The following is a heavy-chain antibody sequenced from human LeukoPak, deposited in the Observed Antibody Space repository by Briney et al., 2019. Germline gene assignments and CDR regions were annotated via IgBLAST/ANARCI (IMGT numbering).Heavy chain of an antibody. D-gene: IGHD3-16*01. CDR1: GFTFNSYW. CDR2: IKQDGSEK. CDR3: ARDLRGAVSDAFDI. Sequence: GGSLRLSCAASGFTFNSYWKSCVRQAPGKGGEWVANIKQDGSEKYYVDSVKGRFTISRDNAKNSLYLQMNSLRAEGTAVYYCARDLRGAVSDAFDIWGQGTMVTVSS. V-gene: IGHV3-7*01. J-gene: IGHJ3*02.